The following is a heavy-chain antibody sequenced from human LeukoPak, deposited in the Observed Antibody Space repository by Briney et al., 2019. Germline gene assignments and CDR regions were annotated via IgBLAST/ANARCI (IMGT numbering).Heavy chain of an antibody. CDR2: IYHSGST. Sequence: PSETLSLTCAVSGGSISSGGYSWSWIRQPPGKGLEWIGYIYHSGSTYYNPSLKSRVTISVDRSKNQFSLKLSSVTAADTAVYYCARGRDGALDYWGQGTLVTVSS. D-gene: IGHD2-8*01. V-gene: IGHV4-30-2*01. J-gene: IGHJ4*02. CDR1: GGSISSGGYS. CDR3: ARGRDGALDY.